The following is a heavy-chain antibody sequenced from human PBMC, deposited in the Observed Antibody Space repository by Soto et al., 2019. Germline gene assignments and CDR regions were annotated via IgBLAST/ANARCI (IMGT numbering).Heavy chain of an antibody. Sequence: DVQLVETGGGLIQPGGSLRLSFAASGFIVSSSYMSWVRQAPGKGLEWVSVIYSDGRTYYADSVKGRFTISRDNANNTLYLQMNSLSAEDTAVYYCARCSGWYGQCYFDCWGQGTLVTVSS. CDR1: GFIVSSSY. J-gene: IGHJ4*02. V-gene: IGHV3-53*02. D-gene: IGHD6-13*01. CDR2: IYSDGRT. CDR3: ARCSGWYGQCYFDC.